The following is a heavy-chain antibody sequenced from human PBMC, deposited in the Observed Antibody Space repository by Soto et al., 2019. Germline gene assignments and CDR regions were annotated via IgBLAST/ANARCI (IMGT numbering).Heavy chain of an antibody. CDR1: GYTFTSYD. V-gene: IGHV1-18*01. J-gene: IGHJ4*02. Sequence: ASVKVSCKASGYTFTSYDISWVRQAPGQGLEWMGWISAYNGNTNYAQKLQGRVTMTTDTSTSTAYMELRSLRSDDTAVYYCARDYGYSGYARHFDYWGQGTLVTVSS. CDR3: ARDYGYSGYARHFDY. D-gene: IGHD5-12*01. CDR2: ISAYNGNT.